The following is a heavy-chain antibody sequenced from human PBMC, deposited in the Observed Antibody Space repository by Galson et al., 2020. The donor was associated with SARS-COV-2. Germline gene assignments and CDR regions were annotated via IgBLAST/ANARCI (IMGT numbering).Heavy chain of an antibody. CDR3: AKEVPMTGRTDEYFQH. Sequence: GGSLRLSCAASGFTFSNCPMSWVRQAPGQGLEWDSENRGSGDTTYYADSVKGRFTIYRDTSRNTLYLQMNSLRAEDTAMYYCAKEVPMTGRTDEYFQHWGQGTLVTVSS. V-gene: IGHV3-23*01. CDR2: NRGSGDTT. CDR1: GFTFSNCP. J-gene: IGHJ1*01. D-gene: IGHD3-9*01.